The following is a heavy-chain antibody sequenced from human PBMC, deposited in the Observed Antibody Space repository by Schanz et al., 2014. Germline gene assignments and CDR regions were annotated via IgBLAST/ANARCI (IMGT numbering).Heavy chain of an antibody. CDR2: IDRDGGHT. V-gene: IGHV3-43*01. Sequence: EVQLVESGGVVAQPGGSLRLSCAASGFSFDDYTMHWVHQAPGKGLEWVSLIDRDGGHTYYADSVKGRFTISRDNSKNSLYLQMNSPRTEDTALYYCAKDSRGSSFDMDVWGQGTTVTVSS. J-gene: IGHJ6*02. CDR1: GFSFDDYT. D-gene: IGHD1-26*01. CDR3: AKDSRGSSFDMDV.